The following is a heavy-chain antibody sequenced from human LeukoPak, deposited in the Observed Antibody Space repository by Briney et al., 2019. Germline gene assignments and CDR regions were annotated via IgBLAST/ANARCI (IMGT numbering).Heavy chain of an antibody. V-gene: IGHV3-7*04. J-gene: IGHJ4*02. CDR2: IKQDGSEK. Sequence: PGGSLRLSCAAPGFTFSSYWMSWVRQAPGKGLEWVANIKQDGSEKYYVDSVKGRFTISRDNAKNSLYLQMNSLRAEDTAVYYCARDRHYYGSGSYYNLGYWGQGTLVTVSS. D-gene: IGHD3-10*01. CDR3: ARDRHYYGSGSYYNLGY. CDR1: GFTFSSYW.